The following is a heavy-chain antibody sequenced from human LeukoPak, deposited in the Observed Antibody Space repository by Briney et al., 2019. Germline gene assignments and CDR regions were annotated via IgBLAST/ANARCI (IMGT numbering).Heavy chain of an antibody. CDR2: ISGSGGST. CDR3: AKATLGSMVYYSDY. Sequence: PGGSLRLSCAASGFTFSSYAMSWVRQAPGKGLQWVSAISGSGGSTYYVDSVQGRSSISRDNSKNTLYLQINSLRAEDTAVYYCAKATLGSMVYYSDYWGQGTLVTVSS. J-gene: IGHJ4*02. CDR1: GFTFSSYA. D-gene: IGHD3-10*01. V-gene: IGHV3-23*01.